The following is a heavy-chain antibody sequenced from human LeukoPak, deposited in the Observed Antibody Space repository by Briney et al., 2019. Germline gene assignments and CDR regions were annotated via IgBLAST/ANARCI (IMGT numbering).Heavy chain of an antibody. CDR3: ASGAAAGALFNY. CDR1: GYTFTSSY. CDR2: INPSGGST. D-gene: IGHD6-13*01. V-gene: IGHV1-46*01. Sequence: ASVQVSCKASGYTFTSSYIHWVRQAPGQGLEWMGIINPSGGSTSYAQKFQGRVTMTRDTSTSTGYMELSSLRSEDTAIYYCASGAAAGALFNYWGQGTLVTVSS. J-gene: IGHJ4*02.